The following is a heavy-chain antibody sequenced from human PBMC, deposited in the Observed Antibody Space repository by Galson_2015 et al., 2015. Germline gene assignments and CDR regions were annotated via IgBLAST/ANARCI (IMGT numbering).Heavy chain of an antibody. CDR1: GFSLSTSGVG. D-gene: IGHD3-22*01. V-gene: IGHV2-5*02. J-gene: IGHJ4*02. CDR3: ARLITMIVVVITTPMYYVDY. CDR2: IYWDDDK. Sequence: PALVKPTQPLTLPCTFSGFSLSTSGVGVGWIRQPPGKALEWLALIYWDDDKRYSPSLKSRLTITKDTSKNQVVLTMTNMDPVDTATYYCARLITMIVVVITTPMYYVDYWGQGTLVTVSS.